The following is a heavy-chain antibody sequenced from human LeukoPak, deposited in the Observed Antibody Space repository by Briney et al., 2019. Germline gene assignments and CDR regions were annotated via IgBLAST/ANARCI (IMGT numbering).Heavy chain of an antibody. J-gene: IGHJ3*02. D-gene: IGHD3-10*01. CDR2: INSDGSST. V-gene: IGHV3-74*01. CDR3: ARAGKTGAAAFDI. Sequence: GGSLRLSCAASGFTFSRYWMHWVRQAPGKGLVWVSRINSDGSSTNYADSVKGRFTISRDNTKNTLYLQMSSLRAEDTAVYYCARAGKTGAAAFDIWGQGTMVTVSS. CDR1: GFTFSRYW.